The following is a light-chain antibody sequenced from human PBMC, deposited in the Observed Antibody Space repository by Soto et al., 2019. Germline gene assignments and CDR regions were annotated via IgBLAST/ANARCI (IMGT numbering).Light chain of an antibody. J-gene: IGLJ2*01. CDR2: YDD. Sequence: QSVLTQPPSVSEAPRQRVTISCSGSSSNIGNNALNWYQQRPGKAPKLLIYYDDLLPSGVSDRFSGSKSGTSASLAISGLQSEDEADYYCAAWDDSLNGVVFGGGTKLTVL. CDR3: AAWDDSLNGVV. V-gene: IGLV1-36*01. CDR1: SSNIGNNA.